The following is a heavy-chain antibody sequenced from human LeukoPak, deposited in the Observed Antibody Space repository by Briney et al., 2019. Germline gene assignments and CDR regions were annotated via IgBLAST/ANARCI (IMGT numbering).Heavy chain of an antibody. CDR1: GYTFTSYD. Sequence: ASVKVSCEASGYTFTSYDINWVRQATGQGLEWMGWMNPNSGNTGYAQKFQGRVTMTRNTSISTAYMELSSLRSEDTAVYYCARVDQRYSSSHYWGQGTLVTVSS. CDR2: MNPNSGNT. V-gene: IGHV1-8*01. D-gene: IGHD6-6*01. CDR3: ARVDQRYSSSHY. J-gene: IGHJ4*02.